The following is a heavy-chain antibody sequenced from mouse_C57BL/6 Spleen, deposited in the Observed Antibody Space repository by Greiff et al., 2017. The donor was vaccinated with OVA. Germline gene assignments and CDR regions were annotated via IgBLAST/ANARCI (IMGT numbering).Heavy chain of an antibody. CDR3: EVITTVAPWFAY. CDR2: IHPNSGST. V-gene: IGHV1-64*01. Sequence: QVQLQQPGAELVKPGASVKLSCKASGYTFTSYWMHWVKPRPGPGLEWIGMIHPNSGSTNYNEKFKSKATLTVDKSSSTAYMQLSSLTSEDSAVYYCEVITTVAPWFAYWGQGTLVTVSA. D-gene: IGHD1-1*01. J-gene: IGHJ3*01. CDR1: GYTFTSYW.